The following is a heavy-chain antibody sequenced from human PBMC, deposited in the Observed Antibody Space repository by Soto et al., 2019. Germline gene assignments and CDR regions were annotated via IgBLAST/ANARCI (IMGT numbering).Heavy chain of an antibody. Sequence: QVHLLQSGAEVRKPGASVKVSCKTSGYTFTGYYIHWVRQAPGQGLELMGWINPKNGGTNYAQKFQGRVTMTRYTSISTAYMELTSLRSDDRAVYYCAREGGDVVAVPAAIKYWGQGTLVTVSS. CDR2: INPKNGGT. V-gene: IGHV1-2*02. CDR3: AREGGDVVAVPAAIKY. D-gene: IGHD2-2*02. CDR1: GYTFTGYY. J-gene: IGHJ4*02.